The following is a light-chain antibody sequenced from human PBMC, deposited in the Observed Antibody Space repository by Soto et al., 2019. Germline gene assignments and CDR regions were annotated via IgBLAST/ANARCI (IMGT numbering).Light chain of an antibody. CDR3: QQYDNLPLT. V-gene: IGKV1-39*01. CDR2: AAS. J-gene: IGKJ4*01. CDR1: QSISSY. Sequence: DIKMNQSPSAMSATVGDRVTITCRASQSISSYLNWYQQKPGKAPKLLIYAASSLQSGVPSRFSGSGSGTDFTLTISSLQPEDIATYYCQQYDNLPLTFGGRTKVDI.